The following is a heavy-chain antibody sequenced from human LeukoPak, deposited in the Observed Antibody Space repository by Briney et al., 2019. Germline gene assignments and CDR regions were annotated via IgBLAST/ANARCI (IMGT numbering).Heavy chain of an antibody. CDR3: ARDGVVTMELDY. CDR1: GYSISSGYY. D-gene: IGHD3-3*01. J-gene: IGHJ4*02. CDR2: IYTSGST. Sequence: PSETLSLTCTVSGYSISSGYYWSWIRQPAGKGLEWIGRIYTSGSTNYNPSLKSRVTMSVDTSKNQFSPNLRSVTAADTAVYYCARDGVVTMELDYWGQGTLVTVSS. V-gene: IGHV4-61*02.